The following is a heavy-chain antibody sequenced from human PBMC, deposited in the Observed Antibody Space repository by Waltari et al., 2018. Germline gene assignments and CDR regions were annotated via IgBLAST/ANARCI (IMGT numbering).Heavy chain of an antibody. Sequence: QVQLVESGGGVVQPGRSLRLSCAASGFTFSSYAMHWVRQAPGQGLEWVAVISYDGSNKYYADSVKGRFTISRDNSKNTLYLQMNSLRAEDTAVFYCARAQGYCSGGSCYSVAFDIWGQGTMVTVSS. CDR1: GFTFSSYA. J-gene: IGHJ3*02. V-gene: IGHV3-30-3*01. CDR3: ARAQGYCSGGSCYSVAFDI. CDR2: ISYDGSNK. D-gene: IGHD2-15*01.